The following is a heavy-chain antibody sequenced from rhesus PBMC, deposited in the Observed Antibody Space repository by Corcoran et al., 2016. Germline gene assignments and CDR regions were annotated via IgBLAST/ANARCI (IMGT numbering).Heavy chain of an antibody. Sequence: QLQLQESGPGLVKHSETLSLTCAVSGYSISSGYGWSWICQPPGKGLDWIGYISYSGSTSYKPSLKSRCTISRDTSKNQFSLKLSSVTAADTAVYYSARVPYSGSFWYFDLWGPGTPITISS. CDR2: ISYSGST. J-gene: IGHJ2*01. CDR3: ARVPYSGSFWYFDL. CDR1: GYSISSGYG. V-gene: IGHV4-122*02. D-gene: IGHD6-25*01.